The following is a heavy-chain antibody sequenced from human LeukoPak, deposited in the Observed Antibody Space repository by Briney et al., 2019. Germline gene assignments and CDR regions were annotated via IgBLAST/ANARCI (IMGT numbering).Heavy chain of an antibody. CDR1: GFTFDDYA. V-gene: IGHV3-9*01. D-gene: IGHD1-26*01. CDR2: ISWNSGSI. Sequence: GRSLRLSCAASGFTFDDYAMHWVRQAPGKGLEWVSGISWNSGSIGYADSVKGRFTISRDNAKNTLYLQMNSLRAEDTAVYYCARVGPTYFDYWGQGTLVTVSS. J-gene: IGHJ4*02. CDR3: ARVGPTYFDY.